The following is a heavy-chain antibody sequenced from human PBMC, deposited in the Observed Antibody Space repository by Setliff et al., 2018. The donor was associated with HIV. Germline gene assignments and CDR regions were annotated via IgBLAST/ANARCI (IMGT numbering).Heavy chain of an antibody. Sequence: SETLSLTCAVYGGALSGYYWTWVRQPPGKGLEWIGEVSHSGSTNYNPSLKSRVTISVDTSKNQFSLKLSSVTAADTAVYYCARRSGWSLDYWGQGTLVTVSS. CDR3: ARRSGWSLDY. J-gene: IGHJ4*02. CDR2: VSHSGST. V-gene: IGHV4-34*01. D-gene: IGHD6-19*01. CDR1: GGALSGYY.